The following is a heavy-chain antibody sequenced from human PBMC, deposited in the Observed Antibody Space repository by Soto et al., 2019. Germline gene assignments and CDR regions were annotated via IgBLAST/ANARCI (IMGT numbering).Heavy chain of an antibody. CDR1: GFTLSSFG. CDR2: ISYDGSSK. CDR3: AKRVVVAATLFAYMDV. J-gene: IGHJ6*03. D-gene: IGHD2-15*01. Sequence: QVQLVESGGGVVQPGRPLRLSCAASGFTLSSFGMHWVRQAPGKGLEWVAIISYDGSSKYYADSVEGRFTISRDNSKNTLYLQMNSLRAEDTAVYYCAKRVVVAATLFAYMDVWGKGTTVTVSS. V-gene: IGHV3-30*18.